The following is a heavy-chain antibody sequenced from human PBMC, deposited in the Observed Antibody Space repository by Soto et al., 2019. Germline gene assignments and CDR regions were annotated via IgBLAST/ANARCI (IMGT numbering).Heavy chain of an antibody. CDR3: TRGRTGTTRAGFDS. CDR1: TFSIDDYA. V-gene: IGHV3-9*01. CDR2: ISWNSGSI. D-gene: IGHD1-7*01. J-gene: IGHJ4*02. Sequence: EVKLVESGGGLVQPGRSLRLSCVASTFSIDDYALHWVRQAPGKGLEWVSGISWNSGSIGYADSVKGRFTISRDNAQNSVYLQMNSLRPEDTALYYCTRGRTGTTRAGFDSWGQGTLVTVSS.